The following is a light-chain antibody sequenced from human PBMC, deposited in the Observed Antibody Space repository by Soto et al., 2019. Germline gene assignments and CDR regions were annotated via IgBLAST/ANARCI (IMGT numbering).Light chain of an antibody. V-gene: IGKV3-15*01. CDR1: QSVSSY. J-gene: IGKJ4*01. CDR2: GAT. CDR3: QQYNNWPLT. Sequence: EIVLTQSPATLSLSPGERATLSCRASQSVSSYLAWYQQKPGQAPRLLIHGATTRATGIPARFSGCGSGTEFTLTISRLQSEDFAVYYCQQYNNWPLTFGRGTKVDIK.